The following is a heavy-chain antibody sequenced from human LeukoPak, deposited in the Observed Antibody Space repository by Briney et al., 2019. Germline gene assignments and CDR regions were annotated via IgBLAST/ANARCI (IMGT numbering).Heavy chain of an antibody. CDR3: ANLGFKDFWSGYSRGFRAEGHVIGAFDI. CDR1: GFSFSTYA. CDR2: IWSDGSNQ. Sequence: PGGSLRLSCAASGFSFSTYAMHWVRQAPGKGLDWVAMIWSDGSNQYYADSVKGRFTISRDNSKNTLYLQMNSLRAEDTAVYYCANLGFKDFWSGYSRGFRAEGHVIGAFDIWGQGTMVTVSS. J-gene: IGHJ3*02. D-gene: IGHD3-3*01. V-gene: IGHV3-33*06.